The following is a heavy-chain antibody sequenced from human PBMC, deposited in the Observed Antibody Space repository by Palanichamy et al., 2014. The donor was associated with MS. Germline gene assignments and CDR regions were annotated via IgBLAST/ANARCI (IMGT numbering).Heavy chain of an antibody. CDR1: GFTFTSYA. Sequence: EVQLLESGGGLVQPGISLRLSCAASGFTFTSYAMSWVRQAPGKGLEWVSAIGASGGSTYYADSVKGRFTISKDNSKDTLYLQMNSLRAEDTAVYYCAKDSQNYYESRGFFSPFENWGQRTLVTVSS. V-gene: IGHV3-23*01. D-gene: IGHD3-22*01. CDR2: IGASGGST. J-gene: IGHJ4*02. CDR3: AKDSQNYYESRGFFSPFEN.